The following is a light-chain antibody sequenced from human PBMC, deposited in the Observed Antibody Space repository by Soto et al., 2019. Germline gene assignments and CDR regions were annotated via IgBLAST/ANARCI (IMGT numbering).Light chain of an antibody. V-gene: IGKV1-5*01. CDR3: QQYNSYSLWT. CDR2: DAS. Sequence: DIQMTQSPSTLSAPAGDRVTITCRASQSISSWLAWYQQKPGKAPKLLIYDASSLQSGVPSRFSGSGSGTEFTLTIDSLQPDDFATYYCQQYNSYSLWTFGQGTKVDI. CDR1: QSISSW. J-gene: IGKJ1*01.